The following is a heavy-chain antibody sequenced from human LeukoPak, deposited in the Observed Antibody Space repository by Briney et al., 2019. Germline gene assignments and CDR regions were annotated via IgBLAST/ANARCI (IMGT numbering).Heavy chain of an antibody. CDR1: GFTFSSYA. CDR3: AKGSYIVVVPAAIYGSPQSFDI. Sequence: PGGSLRLSCAASGFTFSSYAMSWVRQAPGKGLEWVSAISDSGGSTYYADSVKGRFTISRDNSKNTLYLRMNSLRAEDTAVYYRAKGSYIVVVPAAIYGSPQSFDIWGQGTMVTVSS. V-gene: IGHV3-23*01. J-gene: IGHJ3*02. D-gene: IGHD2-2*02. CDR2: ISDSGGST.